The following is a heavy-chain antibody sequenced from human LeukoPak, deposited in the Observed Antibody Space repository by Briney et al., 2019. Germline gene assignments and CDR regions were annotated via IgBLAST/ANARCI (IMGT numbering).Heavy chain of an antibody. CDR1: GFTFSSYA. CDR3: ARVEIAPTNTWRRNWFDP. D-gene: IGHD1-1*01. J-gene: IGHJ5*02. CDR2: ISDSGGST. Sequence: GGSLRLSCAASGFTFSSYAMTWVRQAPGKGLEWVSDISDSGGSTYYEGSVRGRFTISRDNSKNTLYLQMNSLRAEDTAVYYCARVEIAPTNTWRRNWFDPWGQGTLVTVSS. V-gene: IGHV3-23*01.